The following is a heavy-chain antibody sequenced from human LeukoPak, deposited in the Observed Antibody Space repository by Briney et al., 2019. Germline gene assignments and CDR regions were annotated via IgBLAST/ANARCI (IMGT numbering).Heavy chain of an antibody. CDR2: ISGSGGST. Sequence: GGSLRLSCAASGFTFSSYAMSWVRLAPGKGLEWVSAISGSGGSTDYADSVKGRFTISRDNSKNTLYLQMNSLRAEDTAVYYCAKGNSSWYGNFDYWGQGTLVTVSS. CDR3: AKGNSSWYGNFDY. V-gene: IGHV3-23*01. CDR1: GFTFSSYA. D-gene: IGHD6-13*01. J-gene: IGHJ4*02.